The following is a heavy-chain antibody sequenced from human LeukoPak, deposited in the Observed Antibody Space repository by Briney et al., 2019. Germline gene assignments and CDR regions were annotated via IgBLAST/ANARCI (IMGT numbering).Heavy chain of an antibody. V-gene: IGHV4-39*07. Sequence: SETLSLTCTVSGGSISSSSYYWGWIRQPPGKGLEWIGSIYYSGSTYYNPSLKSRVTISVDTSKNQFSLKLSSVTAADTAVYYCARDRLSWYGVGVFDYWGQGTLVTVSS. CDR2: IYYSGST. CDR1: GGSISSSSYY. D-gene: IGHD6-13*01. J-gene: IGHJ4*02. CDR3: ARDRLSWYGVGVFDY.